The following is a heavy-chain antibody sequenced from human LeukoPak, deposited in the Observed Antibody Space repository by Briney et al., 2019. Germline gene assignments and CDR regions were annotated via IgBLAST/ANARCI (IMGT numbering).Heavy chain of an antibody. J-gene: IGHJ4*02. CDR3: ARDTSYSFDY. D-gene: IGHD1-26*01. CDR1: GFTLSDHH. V-gene: IGHV3-48*02. CDR2: IGISSGTI. Sequence: PGGSLRLSCAVSGFTLSDHHMDWVRQAPGKGLEWVSYIGISSGTIYYADSVKGRFTISRDIAKNSLYLQMNSLRDEDTAVYYCARDTSYSFDYWGQGTLVTVSS.